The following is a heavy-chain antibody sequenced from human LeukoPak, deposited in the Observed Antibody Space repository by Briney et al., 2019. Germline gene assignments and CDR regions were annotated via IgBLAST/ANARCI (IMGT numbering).Heavy chain of an antibody. Sequence: ASVKVSCKASGYTFTSYGISWVRQAPGQGLEWMGIINPSGGITSYAQKFQGRVTMTRDTSTSTVYMELNSLRSEDTAVYYCARGAWFGELLTPIDYWGQGSLVAVSS. CDR2: INPSGGIT. J-gene: IGHJ4*02. CDR1: GYTFTSYG. V-gene: IGHV1-46*01. CDR3: ARGAWFGELLTPIDY. D-gene: IGHD3-10*01.